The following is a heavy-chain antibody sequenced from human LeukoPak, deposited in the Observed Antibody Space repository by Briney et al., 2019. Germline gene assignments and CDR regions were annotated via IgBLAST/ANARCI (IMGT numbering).Heavy chain of an antibody. V-gene: IGHV4-4*02. J-gene: IGHJ4*02. CDR3: VGNGYYSLDN. D-gene: IGHD2-15*01. CDR2: IYHDGRT. CDR1: GFTFSSYW. Sequence: GSLRLSCAASGFTFSSYWMSWVRQAPGKGLEWIGEIYHDGRTNFNPSLKSRVTISVDKSKNQLSLNLNSVTAADTAVYYCVGNGYYSLDNWGQGTLVTVSS.